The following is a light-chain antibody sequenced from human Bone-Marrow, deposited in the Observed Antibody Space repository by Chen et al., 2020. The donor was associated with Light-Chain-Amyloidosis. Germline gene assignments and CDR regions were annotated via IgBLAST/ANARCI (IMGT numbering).Light chain of an antibody. Sequence: NFMLTQPHSVSESPGKTVIISCTRSSGSIATNYVQWYQPRPGSSPTTVIYEDDQRPSGCPARFSGSIDRSSNPASLTISGLKTEDEADYYCQSYQGSSQGVFGGGTKLTVL. CDR2: EDD. J-gene: IGLJ3*02. CDR1: SGSIATNY. V-gene: IGLV6-57*01. CDR3: QSYQGSSQGV.